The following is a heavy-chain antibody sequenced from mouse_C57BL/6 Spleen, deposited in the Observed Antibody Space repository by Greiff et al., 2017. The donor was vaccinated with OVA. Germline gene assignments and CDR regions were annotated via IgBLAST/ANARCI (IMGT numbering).Heavy chain of an antibody. CDR3: ARDYGSSHPLDY. CDR2: IDPEDGET. Sequence: MQLKQTEAEIVKPGASVKLSSTASGFNIKDYYMHWVKQRTEQGLEWIGRIDPEDGETKYAPKFQGKATITADTSSNTAYLQLSSLTSEDTAVYYCARDYGSSHPLDYWGQGTTLTVSS. D-gene: IGHD1-1*01. CDR1: GFNIKDYY. V-gene: IGHV14-2*01. J-gene: IGHJ2*01.